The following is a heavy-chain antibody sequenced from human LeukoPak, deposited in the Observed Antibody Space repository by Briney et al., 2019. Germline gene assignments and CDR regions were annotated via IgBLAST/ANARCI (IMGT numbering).Heavy chain of an antibody. CDR2: IFCSGGT. J-gene: IGHJ4*02. CDR1: GTSISTNY. V-gene: IGHV4-59*08. Sequence: SETLSLTCSVSGTSISTNYWGWIRQPPGKGLEWLGCIFCSGGTNYKPSLKSRITISVDTSKNQLSLRLSSVTAADTAVYYCARHVDYWGQGTLVTVSS. CDR3: ARHVDY.